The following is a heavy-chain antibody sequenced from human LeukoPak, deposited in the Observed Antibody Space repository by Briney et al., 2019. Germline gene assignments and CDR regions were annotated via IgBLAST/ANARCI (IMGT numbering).Heavy chain of an antibody. J-gene: IGHJ3*02. D-gene: IGHD1-26*01. V-gene: IGHV3-48*03. Sequence: GGSLRLSCAASGFTFRSYEMHWVRQAPGKGLEWLSYISSSSAIIYYADSVKGRFTISRDNAKNSLYLQMNSLRAEDTALYYCARVRVVWDLDDAFDIWGQGTMVTVSS. CDR2: ISSSSAII. CDR3: ARVRVVWDLDDAFDI. CDR1: GFTFRSYE.